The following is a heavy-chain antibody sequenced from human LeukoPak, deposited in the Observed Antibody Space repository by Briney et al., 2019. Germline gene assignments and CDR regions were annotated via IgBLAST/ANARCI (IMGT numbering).Heavy chain of an antibody. J-gene: IGHJ4*02. CDR1: GGSISSYY. D-gene: IGHD5-18*01. CDR2: IYYSGST. CDR3: ASTSGYSYGYLYFDY. V-gene: IGHV4-59*01. Sequence: SETLSLTCTVSGGSISSYYWSWIRQPPGKGLEWIGYIYYSGSTNYNPSLKSRVTISVDTSKNQFSLKLSSVTAADTAVYYCASTSGYSYGYLYFDYWGQGTLVTVSS.